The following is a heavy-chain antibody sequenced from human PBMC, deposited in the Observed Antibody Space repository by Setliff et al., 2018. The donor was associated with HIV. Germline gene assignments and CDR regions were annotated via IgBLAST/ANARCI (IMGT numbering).Heavy chain of an antibody. V-gene: IGHV4-61*09. CDR3: ARTSEYDFGLTKYLDY. Sequence: SETLSLTCSVSGGSIISGSYYWSWIRQPAGKGLEWIGHIYTSGSTNYNPSLKSRVTISVDTSKNQFPLKLSSVTAADTAVYYCARTSEYDFGLTKYLDYWGQGTLVTVSS. CDR1: GGSIISGSYY. J-gene: IGHJ4*02. D-gene: IGHD3-3*01. CDR2: IYTSGST.